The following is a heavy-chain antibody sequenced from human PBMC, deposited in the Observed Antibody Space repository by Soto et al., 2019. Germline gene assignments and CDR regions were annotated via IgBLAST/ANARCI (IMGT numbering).Heavy chain of an antibody. V-gene: IGHV1-3*01. J-gene: IGHJ6*02. Sequence: QVQLVQSGAEVKKPGASVKVSCKASGYTFTNYAMHWVRLAPGQRLEWMGWIHAGNGNTIYSQKFQGRVTITRDRSANTAYMELSSLGSEDTTVYYCARSPRSGGNYYYAMDVWGQGTTVTVSS. CDR3: ARSPRSGGNYYYAMDV. D-gene: IGHD3-3*01. CDR2: IHAGNGNT. CDR1: GYTFTNYA.